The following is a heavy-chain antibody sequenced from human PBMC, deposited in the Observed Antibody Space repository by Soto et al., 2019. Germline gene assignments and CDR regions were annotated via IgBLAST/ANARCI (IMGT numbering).Heavy chain of an antibody. CDR3: AKEGRFGESDGMDV. V-gene: IGHV3-30*18. CDR1: GFSFSSYG. D-gene: IGHD3-10*01. J-gene: IGHJ6*02. Sequence: PGGSLRLSCAASGFSFSSYGMHWVRQAPGKGLEWVAVISYDGSEEYYADSVKGRFTISRDNSKKTQYLQMNSLRVEDTVVYYCAKEGRFGESDGMDVWGQGTTVTVSS. CDR2: ISYDGSEE.